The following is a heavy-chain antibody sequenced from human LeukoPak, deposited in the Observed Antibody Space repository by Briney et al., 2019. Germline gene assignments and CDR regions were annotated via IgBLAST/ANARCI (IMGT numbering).Heavy chain of an antibody. Sequence: SETLSLTCTVSGGSISSYYWGWIRQPPGKGLEWIGSIYYSGSTYYNPSLKSRVTISVDTSKNQFSLKLSSVTAADTAVYYCARAVGGYGENWFDPWGQGTLVTVSS. CDR3: ARAVGGYGENWFDP. D-gene: IGHD5-12*01. J-gene: IGHJ5*02. CDR2: IYYSGST. CDR1: GGSISSYY. V-gene: IGHV4-39*07.